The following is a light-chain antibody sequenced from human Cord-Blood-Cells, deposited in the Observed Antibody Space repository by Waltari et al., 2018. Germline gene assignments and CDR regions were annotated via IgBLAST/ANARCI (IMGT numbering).Light chain of an antibody. Sequence: QYALTQPASVSGSPGQSLTISLPVTCSDVGGYNIVPWYQQHPGTAPKPMIYEVSNRPSGVSNRFSGSKSGNTAALTISGLQAEDEADYYCSSYTSSSTVVFGGGTKLTVL. J-gene: IGLJ2*01. CDR3: SSYTSSSTVV. V-gene: IGLV2-14*01. CDR2: EVS. CDR1: CSDVGGYNI.